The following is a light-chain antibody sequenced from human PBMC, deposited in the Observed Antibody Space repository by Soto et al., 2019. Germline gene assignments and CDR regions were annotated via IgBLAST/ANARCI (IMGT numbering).Light chain of an antibody. CDR2: DVS. Sequence: QSVLTQPVSVSGSPGQSTTISCTGTSSDVGGYNYVSWYQHHPGKAPKLMIFDVSNRPSGVSNRFSGSKSGNTASLTISGLQPEDEADYYCSSYTTSNTRQIVFGTGTKVTVL. CDR3: SSYTTSNTRQIV. J-gene: IGLJ1*01. CDR1: SSDVGGYNY. V-gene: IGLV2-14*03.